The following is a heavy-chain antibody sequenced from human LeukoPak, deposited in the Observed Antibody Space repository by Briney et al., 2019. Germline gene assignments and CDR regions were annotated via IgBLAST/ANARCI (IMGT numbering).Heavy chain of an antibody. CDR3: ARAPSEIGGYYPEYFRH. CDR2: IKSDGST. J-gene: IGHJ1*01. D-gene: IGHD3-22*01. V-gene: IGHV3-74*01. CDR1: GFTFSTYW. Sequence: GGSLRLSCAASGFTFSTYWMHWARQAPGKGLVWVSRIKSDGSTNYADSVKGRFTISRDNAKNTVSLQMNSLRPEDTGVYYCARAPSEIGGYYPEYFRHWGQGTLVTVSS.